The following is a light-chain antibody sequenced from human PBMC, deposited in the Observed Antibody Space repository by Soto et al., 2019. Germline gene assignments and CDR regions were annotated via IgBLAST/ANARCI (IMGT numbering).Light chain of an antibody. CDR1: ESISRH. Sequence: DIQMSQSPSSLSASVGDRVTITCRAAESISRHLNWYQQKPGRAPNLLIYAASTLQNGVPSRFTGSGSGTEFTLTITGLQLEDFATYYCQQDYSTLATFGQGTRLEIK. CDR3: QQDYSTLAT. J-gene: IGKJ5*01. V-gene: IGKV1-39*01. CDR2: AAS.